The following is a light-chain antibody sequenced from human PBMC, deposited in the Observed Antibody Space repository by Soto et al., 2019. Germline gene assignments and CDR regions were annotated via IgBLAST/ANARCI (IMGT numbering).Light chain of an antibody. J-gene: IGKJ1*01. V-gene: IGKV3-20*01. Sequence: DIVLTQSPATLSLSPGERATLSCRASQSVPSRDVAWYQQKPGQAPRLLIYGASSRANGVPDRFSGSGSWTDFTLTINRLEPEDFAVYYCQQYGSSRTFGQGTRVDIK. CDR1: QSVPSRD. CDR3: QQYGSSRT. CDR2: GAS.